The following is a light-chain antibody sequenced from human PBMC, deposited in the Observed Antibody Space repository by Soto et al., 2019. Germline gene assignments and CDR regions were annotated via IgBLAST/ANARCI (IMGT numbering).Light chain of an antibody. J-gene: IGKJ4*01. V-gene: IGKV3-20*01. Sequence: EIVMTQSPATLSVSPGQRATLSCRASQSVSRSYLAWYQQKPGQDTRLLIYGASSRATGIPDRVSGRGSGTDVTLTISRLETEDFAVYYCQQYGSSPLTFGGGTKVDI. CDR3: QQYGSSPLT. CDR2: GAS. CDR1: QSVSRSY.